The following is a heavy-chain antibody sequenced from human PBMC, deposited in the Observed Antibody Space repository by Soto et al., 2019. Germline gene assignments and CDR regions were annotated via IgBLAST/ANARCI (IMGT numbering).Heavy chain of an antibody. D-gene: IGHD6-13*01. V-gene: IGHV3-9*01. CDR1: GFTFDDYA. J-gene: IGHJ1*01. Sequence: GGSLRLSCAASGFTFDDYAMHWVRQVPGKGLEWVSGINWNSGSVGYGDSVKGRFAISRDNAKNSPHLQMNSLSAEDTAFYYCVKDESINWYSGHFRHWGQGTLVTVSS. CDR2: INWNSGSV. CDR3: VKDESINWYSGHFRH.